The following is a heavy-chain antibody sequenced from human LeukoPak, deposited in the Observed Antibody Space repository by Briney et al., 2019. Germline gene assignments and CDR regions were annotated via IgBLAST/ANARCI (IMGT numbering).Heavy chain of an antibody. Sequence: ASVKVSCKASGYTFTSYGISWVRQAPGQGLEWMGWISAYNGNTNYAQKLQGRVTMTTDTSTSTAYMELRSLRSDDTAVYYCARDGCDYSISNWFDPWGQGTLVTVSS. V-gene: IGHV1-18*01. CDR1: GYTFTSYG. CDR2: ISAYNGNT. J-gene: IGHJ5*02. CDR3: ARDGCDYSISNWFDP. D-gene: IGHD4-11*01.